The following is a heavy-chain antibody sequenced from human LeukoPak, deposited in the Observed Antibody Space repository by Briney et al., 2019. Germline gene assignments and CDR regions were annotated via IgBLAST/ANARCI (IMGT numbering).Heavy chain of an antibody. D-gene: IGHD2-15*01. CDR2: INPNSGGT. J-gene: IGHJ6*02. Sequence: ASVKVSCKASGYTFTGYYMHWVRQAPGQGLEWMGWINPNSGGTNYAQKFQGWVTMTRDTSISTAYMELSRLRSDDTAVYYCARSPEYCSGGSCYHYYGMDVWGQGTTVTVSS. V-gene: IGHV1-2*04. CDR1: GYTFTGYY. CDR3: ARSPEYCSGGSCYHYYGMDV.